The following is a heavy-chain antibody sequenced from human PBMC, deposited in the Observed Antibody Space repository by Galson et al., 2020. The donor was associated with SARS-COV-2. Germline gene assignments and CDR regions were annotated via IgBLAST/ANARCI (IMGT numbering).Heavy chain of an antibody. CDR3: ATGGLELNNWFDP. D-gene: IGHD1-7*01. CDR1: GYTLTELS. Sequence: GESLKISCKVSGYTLTELSMHWVRQAPGKGLEWMGGFDPEDGETIYAQKFQGRVTMTEDTSTDTAYMELSSLRSEDTAVYYCATGGLELNNWFDPWGQGTLVTVSS. V-gene: IGHV1-24*01. CDR2: FDPEDGET. J-gene: IGHJ5*02.